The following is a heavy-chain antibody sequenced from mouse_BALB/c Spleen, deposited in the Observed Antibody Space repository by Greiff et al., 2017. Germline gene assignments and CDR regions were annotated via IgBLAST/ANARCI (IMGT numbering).Heavy chain of an antibody. V-gene: IGHV1-18*01. D-gene: IGHD1-2*01. CDR3: ARWGFTTATGFAY. CDR2: INPNNGGT. CDR1: GYTFTDYN. Sequence: EVQLQQSGPELVKPGASVKIPCKASGYTFTDYNMDWVKQSHGKSLEWIGDINPNNGGTIYNQKFKGKATLTVDKSSSTAYMELRSLTSEDTAVYYCARWGFTTATGFAYWGQGTLVTVSA. J-gene: IGHJ3*01.